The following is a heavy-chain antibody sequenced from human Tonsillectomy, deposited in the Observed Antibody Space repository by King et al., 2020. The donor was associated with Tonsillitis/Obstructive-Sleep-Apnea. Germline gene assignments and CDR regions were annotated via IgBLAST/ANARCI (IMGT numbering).Heavy chain of an antibody. CDR3: AKEQYYYDSSGSTDYMDV. Sequence: VQLVESGGGVVQPGRSLRLSCAASGFTFSSYGMNWVRQAPGKGLEWGAVISDDGNNNYYADVVKVRFTISRDNSKNTLYLQMNSLRAEDTAVYYCAKEQYYYDSSGSTDYMDVWGKGTTVTVSS. J-gene: IGHJ6*03. CDR1: GFTFSSYG. V-gene: IGHV3-30*18. D-gene: IGHD3-22*01. CDR2: ISDDGNNN.